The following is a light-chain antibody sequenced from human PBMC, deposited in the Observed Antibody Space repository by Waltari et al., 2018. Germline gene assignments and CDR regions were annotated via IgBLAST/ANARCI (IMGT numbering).Light chain of an antibody. J-gene: IGKJ1*01. CDR3: QQYGDSPWT. Sequence: EIVLTQSPGTLSVSPGERATLPCRASQSVSSSYLAWYQQKPGQAPRLLIYGASSRATGIPDRFSGSGSGTAFTLTISRLEPEDFAVYYCQQYGDSPWTFGQGTKVEIK. V-gene: IGKV3-20*01. CDR1: QSVSSSY. CDR2: GAS.